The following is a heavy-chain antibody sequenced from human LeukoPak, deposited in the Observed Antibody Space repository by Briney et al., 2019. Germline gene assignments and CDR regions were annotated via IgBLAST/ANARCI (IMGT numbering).Heavy chain of an antibody. V-gene: IGHV3-48*01. Sequence: PGGSLRLSCAASGFSFSSYIINCVRQAPGKWLEWVSYISSSTTTIYYADSVKGRLTISRDNAKNSLYLQMNSLRAEDTAVFYCARTPYDFWSASYSYYFDYWGQGTLVTVSS. J-gene: IGHJ4*02. CDR1: GFSFSSYI. D-gene: IGHD3-3*01. CDR3: ARTPYDFWSASYSYYFDY. CDR2: ISSSTTTI.